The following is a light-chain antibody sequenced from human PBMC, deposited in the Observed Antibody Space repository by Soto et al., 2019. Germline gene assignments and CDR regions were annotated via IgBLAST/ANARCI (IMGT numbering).Light chain of an antibody. CDR2: KTS. CDR3: QDYSGNSRT. V-gene: IGKV1-5*03. CDR1: QSIGSW. Sequence: DIQITQSPSTLSASVGDRLSIACRASQSIGSWLAWYQQKPGKAPRLLIYKTSSLHSGVPSRFSGSGSGTEFTLTISSLQPGDFATYYCQDYSGNSRTFGQGTKVDI. J-gene: IGKJ1*01.